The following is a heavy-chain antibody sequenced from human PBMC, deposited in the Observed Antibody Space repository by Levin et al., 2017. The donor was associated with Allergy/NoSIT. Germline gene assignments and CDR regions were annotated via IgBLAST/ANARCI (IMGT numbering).Heavy chain of an antibody. CDR2: IYHSGST. V-gene: IGHV4-4*02. CDR3: ARGFMVRGAIDAFDI. Sequence: SETLSLTCAVSGGSISSSNWWSWVRQPPGKGLEWIGEIYHSGSTNYNPSPKSRVTISVDKSKNQFSLKLSSVTAADTAVYYCARGFMVRGAIDAFDIWGQGTMVTVSS. CDR1: GGSISSSNW. D-gene: IGHD3-10*01. J-gene: IGHJ3*02.